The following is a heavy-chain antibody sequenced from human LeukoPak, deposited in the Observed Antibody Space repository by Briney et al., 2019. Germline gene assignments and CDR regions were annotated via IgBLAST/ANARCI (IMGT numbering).Heavy chain of an antibody. CDR3: ATDPVGHCTANGCSSVDY. J-gene: IGHJ4*02. D-gene: IGHD2-15*01. Sequence: ASVKVSCKASGYTFTNYYIHWVRQAPGQGLECMGIINPSGGSTSYAQKFQGRVTMTRDMSTSTVYMELSSLRSDDTAVYYCATDPVGHCTANGCSSVDYWGQGTLVTVSS. V-gene: IGHV1-46*01. CDR1: GYTFTNYY. CDR2: INPSGGST.